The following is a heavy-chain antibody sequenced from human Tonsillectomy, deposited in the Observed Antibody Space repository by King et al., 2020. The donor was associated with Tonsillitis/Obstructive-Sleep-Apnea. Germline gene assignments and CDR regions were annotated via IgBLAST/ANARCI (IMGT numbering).Heavy chain of an antibody. V-gene: IGHV1-2*02. CDR3: AQVRGG. D-gene: IGHD3-10*01. J-gene: IGHJ4*02. CDR1: PANGHY. CDR2: IDPNSAGT. Sequence: QLVQSGAEVKKPGASVKVSCTPSPANGHYVHWVRQAPGQGLEWMGWIDPNSAGTKYAQKFQDRVTMTRDTPINTAYMELSSLSSDDTAVYYCAQVRGGWGQGTLLTVSS.